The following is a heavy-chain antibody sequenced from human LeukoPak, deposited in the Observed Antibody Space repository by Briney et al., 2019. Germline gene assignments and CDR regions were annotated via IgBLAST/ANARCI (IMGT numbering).Heavy chain of an antibody. Sequence: SGGSLRLSCAASGFTFSSYGMHWVRQAPGKGLEWVAVISYDGSNKYYADSVKGRFTIFRDDSKNTLYLQMNSLRAEDTAVYYCAKDSYDSSEGYFDYWGQGTLVTVSS. CDR2: ISYDGSNK. CDR1: GFTFSSYG. CDR3: AKDSYDSSEGYFDY. V-gene: IGHV3-30*18. J-gene: IGHJ4*02. D-gene: IGHD3-22*01.